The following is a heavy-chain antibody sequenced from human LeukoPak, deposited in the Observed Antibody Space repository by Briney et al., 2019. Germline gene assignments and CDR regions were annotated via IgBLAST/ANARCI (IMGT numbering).Heavy chain of an antibody. CDR3: ARDDGSSWPDGDY. Sequence: SETLSLTCTVSGGSISSGGYYWSWIRQHPGKGLEWIGYIYYSGSTYYNPSLKSRVTMSVDTSKNQFSLKLSSVTAADTAVYYCARDDGSSWPDGDYWGQGTLVTVSS. J-gene: IGHJ4*02. CDR1: GGSISSGGYY. CDR2: IYYSGST. D-gene: IGHD6-13*01. V-gene: IGHV4-31*03.